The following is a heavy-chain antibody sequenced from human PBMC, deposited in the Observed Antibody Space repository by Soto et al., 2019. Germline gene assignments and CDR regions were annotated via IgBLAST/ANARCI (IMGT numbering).Heavy chain of an antibody. V-gene: IGHV1-69*01. J-gene: IGHJ4*02. CDR3: ASPVRGYTVKGAPFDS. CDR2: ILPTIKPP. CDR1: GGIFSDHI. Sequence: QVHLVQSGAEVKKPGSSVKVSCEASGGIFSDHIINWFRQAPGQGPEWLGRILPTIKPPDYPRKLQGRLTMTADESTNTAYMELKSLTSEDTAVYYCASPVRGYTVKGAPFDSWGQGTVVIVSS. D-gene: IGHD5-18*01.